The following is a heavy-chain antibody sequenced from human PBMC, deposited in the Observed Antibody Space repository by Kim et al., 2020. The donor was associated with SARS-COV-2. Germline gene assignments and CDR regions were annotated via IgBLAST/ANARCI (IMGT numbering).Heavy chain of an antibody. D-gene: IGHD3-10*01. CDR3: ARDDPPVLLWFGEKDYYYYGMDV. V-gene: IGHV1-18*01. CDR1: GYTFTSYG. Sequence: ASVTVSCKASGYTFTSYGISWVRQAPGQGLEWMGWISAYNGNTNYAQKLQGRVTMTTDTSTSTAYMELRSLRSDDTAVYYCARDDPPVLLWFGEKDYYYYGMDVWGQGTTVTVSS. CDR2: ISAYNGNT. J-gene: IGHJ6*02.